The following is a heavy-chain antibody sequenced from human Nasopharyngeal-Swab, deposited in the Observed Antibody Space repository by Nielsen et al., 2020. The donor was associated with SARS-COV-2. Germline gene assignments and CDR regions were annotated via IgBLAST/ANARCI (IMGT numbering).Heavy chain of an antibody. CDR1: GGSFSGYY. D-gene: IGHD3-10*01. CDR3: AAFTSGRRFLNDY. CDR2: INHSGST. J-gene: IGHJ4*02. Sequence: SETLSLTCAVYGGSFSGYYWSWIRQPPGKGLEWIGEINHSGSTNYNPSPKSRVTISVDTSKNQFSLKLSSVTAADTAVYYCAAFTSGRRFLNDYWGQGTLVTVSS. V-gene: IGHV4-34*01.